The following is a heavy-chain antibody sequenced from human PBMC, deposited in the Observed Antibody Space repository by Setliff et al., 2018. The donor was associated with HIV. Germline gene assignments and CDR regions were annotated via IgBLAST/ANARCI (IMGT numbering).Heavy chain of an antibody. V-gene: IGHV3-21*01. CDR2: ISSSSSYI. CDR3: ARARKGDWNLSYWFDP. Sequence: SLRLSCAASGFTFSSYSMNWVRQAPGKGLEWVSSISSSSSYIYYADSVKGRFTISRDNAKNSLYLQMNSLRAEDTAVYYCARARKGDWNLSYWFDPWGQGTLVTVSS. D-gene: IGHD1-1*01. CDR1: GFTFSSYS. J-gene: IGHJ5*02.